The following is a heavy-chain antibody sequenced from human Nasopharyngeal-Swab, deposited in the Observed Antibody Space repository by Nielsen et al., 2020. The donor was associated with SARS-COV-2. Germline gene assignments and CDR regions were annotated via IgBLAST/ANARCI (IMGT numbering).Heavy chain of an antibody. D-gene: IGHD3-22*01. J-gene: IGHJ4*02. CDR2: IIPIFGTA. Sequence: SVKVSCKASGGTFSSYAISWVRQAPGQGLEWMGGIIPIFGTANYAQKFQGRVTITADESTSTAYMELSSLRSEDTAVYYCARHYDSSGYYNYFDYWGQGTLVTVPS. CDR3: ARHYDSSGYYNYFDY. V-gene: IGHV1-69*13. CDR1: GGTFSSYA.